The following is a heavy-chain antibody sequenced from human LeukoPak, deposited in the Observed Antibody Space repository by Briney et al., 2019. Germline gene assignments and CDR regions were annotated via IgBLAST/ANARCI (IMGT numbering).Heavy chain of an antibody. D-gene: IGHD6-13*01. CDR1: GGSFSGYY. Sequence: PSATLSLTCAVYGGSFSGYYWSWIRQPPGKGLEGSGEINHSGSTNYNPSLKSRVTISVDTSKNQFSLKLSSVTAADAAVYYCARGDRVDSSSWYNWFDPWGQGTLVTVSS. CDR2: INHSGST. J-gene: IGHJ5*02. V-gene: IGHV4-34*01. CDR3: ARGDRVDSSSWYNWFDP.